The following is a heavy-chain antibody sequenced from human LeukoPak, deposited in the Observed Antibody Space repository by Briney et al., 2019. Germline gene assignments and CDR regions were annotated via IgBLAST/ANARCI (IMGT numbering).Heavy chain of an antibody. V-gene: IGHV4-59*08. J-gene: IGHJ6*02. CDR2: IYYSGNT. CDR1: GGSISSYY. CDR3: ARVTLGSGSPYYYYGMDV. Sequence: SETLSLTCTVSGGSISSYYWSWIRQPPGKGLEWIGYIYYSGNTNYNPSLKSRVSISLDTSKNQFSLKLSSVTAADTAVYYCARVTLGSGSPYYYYGMDVWGQGTTVTVSS. D-gene: IGHD3-10*01.